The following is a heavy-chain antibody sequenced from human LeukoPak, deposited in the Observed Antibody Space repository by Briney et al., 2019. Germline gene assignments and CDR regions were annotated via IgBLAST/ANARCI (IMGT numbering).Heavy chain of an antibody. Sequence: SQTLSLTCAISGHSVSSNSDAWNWIRQSPSRGLEWQGGSYYRHKWYNDYAVSVKSRITINPDTSKNQFSLPLNSVTPEDTAVYYCARVGQWLVLDYWGQGTLVTVSS. CDR1: GHSVSSNSDA. J-gene: IGHJ4*02. V-gene: IGHV6-1*01. CDR2: SYYRHKWYN. CDR3: ARVGQWLVLDY. D-gene: IGHD6-19*01.